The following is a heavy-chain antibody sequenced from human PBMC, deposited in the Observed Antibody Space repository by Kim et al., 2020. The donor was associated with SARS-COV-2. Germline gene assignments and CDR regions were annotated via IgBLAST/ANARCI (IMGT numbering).Heavy chain of an antibody. D-gene: IGHD3-22*01. CDR2: IYYSGST. CDR1: GGSISSSSYY. Sequence: SETLSLTCTVSGGSISSSSYYWGWIRQPPGQGLEWIGSIYYSGSTYYNPSLKSRVTISVDTSTNQISLKLSSVTAADTAVDYCARIYVKDYDDSSGQQGVDYWGQGTLVTVSS. V-gene: IGHV4-39*01. CDR3: ARIYVKDYDDSSGQQGVDY. J-gene: IGHJ4*02.